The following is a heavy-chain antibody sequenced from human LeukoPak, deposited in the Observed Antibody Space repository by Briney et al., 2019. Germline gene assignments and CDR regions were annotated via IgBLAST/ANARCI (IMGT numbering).Heavy chain of an antibody. V-gene: IGHV3-73*01. D-gene: IGHD1-26*01. Sequence: GGSLRLSCAASGFTFSGSAIHWVRQSSGKGLECVGQIDKKDKGYATATAYAASVKGRFTISRDDSINTAYLQMKSLKTEDTALYYCTRDSGTYNWFDPWGQGTLVTVSS. CDR1: GFTFSGSA. CDR2: IDKKDKGYATAT. CDR3: TRDSGTYNWFDP. J-gene: IGHJ5*02.